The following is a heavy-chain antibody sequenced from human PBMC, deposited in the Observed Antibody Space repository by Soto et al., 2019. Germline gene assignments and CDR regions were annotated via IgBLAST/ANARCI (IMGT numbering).Heavy chain of an antibody. Sequence: GGSLRLSCAASGFTFNSYAMSWFRQAPGKGLEWVSTISGSYGSTYYTDSVKGRFTISRDNSKNTLYLQMNSLRAEDTAVYYCARGETFGGVIRRGSKDAFDIWGQGTMVTVSS. CDR1: GFTFNSYA. D-gene: IGHD3-16*02. CDR3: ARGETFGGVIRRGSKDAFDI. CDR2: ISGSYGST. V-gene: IGHV3-23*01. J-gene: IGHJ3*02.